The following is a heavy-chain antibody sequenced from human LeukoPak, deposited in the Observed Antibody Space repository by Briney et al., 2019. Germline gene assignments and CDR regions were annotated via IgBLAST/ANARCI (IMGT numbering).Heavy chain of an antibody. CDR3: VATRYNWNDPGYYFDY. D-gene: IGHD1-20*01. J-gene: IGHJ4*02. CDR2: IYYSGST. CDR1: GGSISSYY. Sequence: SETLSLTCTVSGGSISSYYWSWIRQPPGKGLEWIGYIYYSGSTDYGPSLKSRVTISVDTSKNQFSLNLSSATAADTAVYYCVATRYNWNDPGYYFDYWGQGTLVTVSS. V-gene: IGHV4-59*08.